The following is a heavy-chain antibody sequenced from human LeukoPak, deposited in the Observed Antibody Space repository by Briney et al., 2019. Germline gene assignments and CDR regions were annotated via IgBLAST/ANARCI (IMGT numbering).Heavy chain of an antibody. J-gene: IGHJ4*02. CDR1: GFTFSSYA. CDR3: AKGGGYSNPRYYFDY. CDR2: ISGSGGST. V-gene: IGHV3-23*01. Sequence: GGSLRLSCAASGFTFSSYAMSWVRQAPGKGLEWVSAISGSGGSTYYADSLKGRFTISRDNSKNTLYLQMNSLRAEDTAVYYCAKGGGYSNPRYYFDYWGQGTLVTVSS. D-gene: IGHD4-11*01.